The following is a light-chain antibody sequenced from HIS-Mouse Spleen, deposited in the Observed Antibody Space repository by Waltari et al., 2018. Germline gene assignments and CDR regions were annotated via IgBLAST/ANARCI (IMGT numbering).Light chain of an antibody. CDR2: EGS. Sequence: QSALSQPASVSGSPAQSITIPFTGTSSHVGSYNLVSWYQQHPGKAPKLMIYEGSKRPSGVSNRFSGSKSGNTASLTISGLQAEDEADYYCCSYAGSSTVVFGGGTKLTVL. J-gene: IGLJ2*01. V-gene: IGLV2-23*01. CDR1: SSHVGSYNL. CDR3: CSYAGSSTVV.